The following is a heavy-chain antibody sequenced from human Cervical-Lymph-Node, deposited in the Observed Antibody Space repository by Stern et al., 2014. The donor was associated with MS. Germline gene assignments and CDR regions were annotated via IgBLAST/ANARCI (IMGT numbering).Heavy chain of an antibody. Sequence: QVQLVESGAEVKKPGASVTVSCKVSGHPLSELAIHWLRQLPTSGLEWLGQFDPEDGETVYAQRLQGRLTMTEATPTGTAYMTLTALTSDDTAVYYCATDRGVKWGPGTLVALSS. V-gene: IGHV1-24*01. CDR2: FDPEDGET. CDR3: ATDRGVK. J-gene: IGHJ4*02. D-gene: IGHD3-10*01. CDR1: GHPLSELA.